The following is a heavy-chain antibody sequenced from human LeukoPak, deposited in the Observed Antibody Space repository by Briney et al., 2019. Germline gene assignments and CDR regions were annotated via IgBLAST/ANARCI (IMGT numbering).Heavy chain of an antibody. Sequence: SVKVSCKASGGTFSSYAISWVRQAPGQGLEWMGRIIPIFGTANYAQKFQGRVTITTDESTSTAYMELSSLRSQDTAVYSCARVGDYYDSSGYYFDYWGQGTLVTVSS. CDR3: ARVGDYYDSSGYYFDY. J-gene: IGHJ4*02. D-gene: IGHD3-22*01. CDR1: GGTFSSYA. CDR2: IIPIFGTA. V-gene: IGHV1-69*05.